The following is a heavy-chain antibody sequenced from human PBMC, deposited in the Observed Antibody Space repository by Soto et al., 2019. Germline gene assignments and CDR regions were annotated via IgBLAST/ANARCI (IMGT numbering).Heavy chain of an antibody. CDR2: IFYSGST. Sequence: SETLSLTCTVSGGTINSGDYFWSWLRQPPGKGLEWVGSIFYSGSTYYSPSLKSRASMSMNTSKNLLSLRLRSQTAADTAVYFCARVKATLYRHYYFDYWGQGTLVTVSS. J-gene: IGHJ4*02. D-gene: IGHD5-12*01. V-gene: IGHV4-30-4*01. CDR3: ARVKATLYRHYYFDY. CDR1: GGTINSGDYF.